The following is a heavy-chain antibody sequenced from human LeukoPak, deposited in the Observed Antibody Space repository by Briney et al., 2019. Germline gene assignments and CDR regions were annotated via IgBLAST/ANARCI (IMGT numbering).Heavy chain of an antibody. V-gene: IGHV5-51*01. Sequence: GGPRQISCKTSGSPFVKYWSGGGRQQSGKGLEGMGIIDPNDADTRYSPSFQGPVTISAATSTSTAYLQWSSLMASDTAMYYCVRGRGYYDSYNGYYDPDNWFETWGQGTLVTVSS. CDR2: IDPNDADT. CDR3: VRGRGYYDSYNGYYDPDNWFET. D-gene: IGHD3-16*01. CDR1: GSPFVKYW. J-gene: IGHJ5*02.